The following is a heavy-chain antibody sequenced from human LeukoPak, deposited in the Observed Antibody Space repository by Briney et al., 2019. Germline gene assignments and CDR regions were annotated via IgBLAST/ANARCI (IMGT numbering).Heavy chain of an antibody. Sequence: GGSLRLSCAASGFTFSRFWMNWVRQAPGKGLEWVANIKQDGGEKHYVDSVKGRFTISGDNPKNSLYLQMNSLRAEDTPVYYCASGSGWLIENWGQGTLVTVSS. V-gene: IGHV3-7*01. CDR1: GFTFSRFW. J-gene: IGHJ4*02. D-gene: IGHD6-19*01. CDR2: IKQDGGEK. CDR3: ASGSGWLIEN.